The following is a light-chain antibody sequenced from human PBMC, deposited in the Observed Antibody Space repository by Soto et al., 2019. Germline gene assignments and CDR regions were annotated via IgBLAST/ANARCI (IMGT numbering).Light chain of an antibody. V-gene: IGKV1-39*01. CDR1: QSISGY. J-gene: IGKJ4*01. Sequence: DIQMTQSPSSLSASVGDRVTITCRASQSISGYLNWYQQKPGKAPNLLIYASTSLRGGVPSRFSGSGSGTDFTLTITSHQPEDFATYYCQPSYSAPLTVGGGTKVESAPLPIGGGTKVEI. CDR2: AST. CDR3: QPSYSAPLTVGGGTKVESAPLP.